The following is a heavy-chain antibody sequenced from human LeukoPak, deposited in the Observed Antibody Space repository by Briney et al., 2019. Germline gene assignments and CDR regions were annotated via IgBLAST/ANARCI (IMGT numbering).Heavy chain of an antibody. CDR3: AREQVLVPRTRGIDLLMDV. D-gene: IGHD1-26*01. CDR2: INPNSGGT. Sequence: ASVKVSCKASGYTFTGYYMHWVRQAPGQGLEWMGWINPNSGGTNYAQKFQGRVTMTRDTSISTAYMELSRLRSDDTAVYYCAREQVLVPRTRGIDLLMDVWGEGTTVTVSS. CDR1: GYTFTGYY. V-gene: IGHV1-2*02. J-gene: IGHJ6*03.